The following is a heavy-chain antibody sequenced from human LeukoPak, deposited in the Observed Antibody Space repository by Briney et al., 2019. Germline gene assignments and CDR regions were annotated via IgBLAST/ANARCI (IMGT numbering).Heavy chain of an antibody. Sequence: GASLRLSCAASGLTFSNYAMSWVRQAPGKGLEWVSAILGSGGSTYYADSVKGRFTVSRDNSKSTLYLQMNSLRAEDTALYYCAKWGDYDVLTGYYVPDYWGQGTLVTVSS. V-gene: IGHV3-23*01. J-gene: IGHJ4*02. D-gene: IGHD3-9*01. CDR3: AKWGDYDVLTGYYVPDY. CDR1: GLTFSNYA. CDR2: ILGSGGST.